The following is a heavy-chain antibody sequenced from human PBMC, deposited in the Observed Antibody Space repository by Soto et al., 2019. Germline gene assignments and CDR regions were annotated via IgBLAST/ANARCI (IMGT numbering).Heavy chain of an antibody. V-gene: IGHV3-74*01. CDR3: VRTGLVVAAATREDY. Sequence: EVQLVESGGGLVQPGGSLRLSCAASGFTFSSYWMHWVRQAPGKGLVWVSRINSDGSSTSYADSVKGRFTISRDNAKNTLYLHMNSLRAEDTAVYYCVRTGLVVAAATREDYWGQGTLVTAS. CDR2: INSDGSST. D-gene: IGHD2-15*01. CDR1: GFTFSSYW. J-gene: IGHJ4*02.